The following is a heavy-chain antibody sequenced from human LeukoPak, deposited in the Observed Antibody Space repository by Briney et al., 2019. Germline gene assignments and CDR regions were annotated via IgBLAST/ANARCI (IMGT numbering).Heavy chain of an antibody. V-gene: IGHV3-23*01. CDR2: ISGSGGST. CDR3: AKTPQIVGATALDY. Sequence: TGGSLRLSCAASGFTFSSYAMSWVRQAPGKGLEWVSAISGSGGSTYYADSVKGRFTISRGNSKNTLYLQMNSLRAEDTAVYYCAKTPQIVGATALDYWGQGTLVTVSS. D-gene: IGHD1-26*01. J-gene: IGHJ4*02. CDR1: GFTFSSYA.